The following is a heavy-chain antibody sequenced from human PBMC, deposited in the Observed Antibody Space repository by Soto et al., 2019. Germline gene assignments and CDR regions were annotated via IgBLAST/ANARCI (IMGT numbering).Heavy chain of an antibody. CDR1: GFTFSNYW. Sequence: EVQLVDSGGGLVQPGGSLRLSCAASGFTFSNYWMHWVRQAPGKGLVWVSRIKSDGSSTNYADSVKGRFTSSRDNAKNTLYLQLNSLRVEDTAVYYCARGNNGMDVWGQGTTVTVSS. J-gene: IGHJ6*02. CDR2: IKSDGSST. CDR3: ARGNNGMDV. V-gene: IGHV3-74*01.